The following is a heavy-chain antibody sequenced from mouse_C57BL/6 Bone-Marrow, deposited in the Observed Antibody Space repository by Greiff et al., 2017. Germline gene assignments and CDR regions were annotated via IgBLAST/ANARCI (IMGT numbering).Heavy chain of an antibody. CDR2: IYPGSGST. CDR3: AQSYYYGSSLYYAMDY. CDR1: GYTFTSYW. Sequence: VQLQQPGAELVKPGASVKMSCKASGYTFTSYWITWVKQRPGQGLEWIGDIYPGSGSTNYNEKFKSKATLTVDTSSSTAYMQLSSLTSEDSAVYYCAQSYYYGSSLYYAMDYWGQGTSVTVSS. D-gene: IGHD1-1*01. J-gene: IGHJ4*01. V-gene: IGHV1-55*01.